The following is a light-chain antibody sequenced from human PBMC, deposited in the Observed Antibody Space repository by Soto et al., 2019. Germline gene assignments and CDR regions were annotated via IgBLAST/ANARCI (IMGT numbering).Light chain of an antibody. V-gene: IGKV1-5*01. CDR2: GAS. CDR3: QQYITYST. Sequence: DLQMTQSPSTLSASVGDTVTITCRASQSVSTSLAWYQQKPGKAPNLLISGASSLESGVPSRFSGSGSGTEFTLTITSLQPDDFATYYCQQYITYSTFGQGTKV. CDR1: QSVSTS. J-gene: IGKJ1*01.